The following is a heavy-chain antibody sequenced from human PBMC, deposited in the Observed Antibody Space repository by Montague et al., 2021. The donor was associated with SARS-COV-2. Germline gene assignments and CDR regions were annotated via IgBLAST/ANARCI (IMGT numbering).Heavy chain of an antibody. J-gene: IGHJ1*01. V-gene: IGHV4-59*08. CDR2: IYYSGST. D-gene: IGHD3-10*01. CDR3: ARLAQLWFGELYYLGEGYFQH. CDR1: GGSISSYY. Sequence: SETLSLTCTVSGGSISSYYWSWVRQPPGKGLEWIGYIYYSGSTNYNPSLKSRVTISVDTSKNQFSLKLSSVTAADTAVYYCARLAQLWFGELYYLGEGYFQHWGQGTLVTVSS.